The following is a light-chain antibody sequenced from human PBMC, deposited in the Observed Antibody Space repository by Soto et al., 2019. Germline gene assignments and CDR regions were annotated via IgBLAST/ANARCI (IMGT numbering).Light chain of an antibody. V-gene: IGKV1-12*01. CDR1: QAISRS. CDR3: QQANSSPVN. J-gene: IGKJ3*01. Sequence: DIQMTQSPSSVSASVGDRVSITCRASQAISRSLAWYQQKPGEAPKLLIYAASILQSGVPSRFSGSGSGTDLTLTITRLQPEDFASYYCQQANSSPVNFGHGTKV. CDR2: AAS.